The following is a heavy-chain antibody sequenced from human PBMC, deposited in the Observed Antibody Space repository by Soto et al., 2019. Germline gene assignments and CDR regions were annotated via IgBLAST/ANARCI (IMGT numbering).Heavy chain of an antibody. V-gene: IGHV1-18*01. Sequence: QVQLVQSGAEVKKPGASVKVSCKASGYTFNSYGISWVRQAPGQGLEWRGWISAYNGNTNYAQKLQGRVTMTTDTSTSTAYMELRSRISDDTAVYYCARRSDYGYNFDYWGQGTLVTVSS. CDR1: GYTFNSYG. J-gene: IGHJ4*02. D-gene: IGHD4-17*01. CDR3: ARRSDYGYNFDY. CDR2: ISAYNGNT.